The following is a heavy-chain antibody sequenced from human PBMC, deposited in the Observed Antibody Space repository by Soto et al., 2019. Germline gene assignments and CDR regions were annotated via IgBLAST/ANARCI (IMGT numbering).Heavy chain of an antibody. CDR2: MYTSGST. CDR1: GGSISNHF. CDR3: ARDRSGYYHFDN. D-gene: IGHD3-22*01. Sequence: PSETLSLTCTVSGGSISNHFWTWTRQPAGKGLEWIGRMYTSGSTNYNPSLKSRVTMSVDTSKNQFSLKLSSVTAADTAVYYCARDRSGYYHFDNWGQGTLVTVS. J-gene: IGHJ4*02. V-gene: IGHV4-4*07.